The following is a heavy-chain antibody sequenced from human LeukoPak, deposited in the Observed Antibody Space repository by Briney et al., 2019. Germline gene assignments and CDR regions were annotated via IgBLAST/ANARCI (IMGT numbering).Heavy chain of an antibody. D-gene: IGHD2-2*01. V-gene: IGHV3-15*01. J-gene: IGHJ4*02. Sequence: GGSLRLPCAASGFTFSDVWMNWVRQAPGKGLEWVGRIRSYGGTIEYAAPVKGRFTISRDDSKNTLYLQMNSLKTEDTALYFCSTTKNVASASDFWGQGTLVTVSS. CDR1: GFTFSDVW. CDR3: STTKNVASASDF. CDR2: IRSYGGTI.